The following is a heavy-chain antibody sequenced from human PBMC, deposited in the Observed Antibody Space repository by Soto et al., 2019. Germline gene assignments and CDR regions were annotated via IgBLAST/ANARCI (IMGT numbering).Heavy chain of an antibody. CDR3: ARGYSSSSWRVFDY. V-gene: IGHV1-2*02. CDR1: GYTFSGYF. D-gene: IGHD6-13*01. Sequence: QVQLVQSGADVKKPGASVKVSCKTSGYTFSGYFMHWLRQAPGQGLEWMGWMNPNSGGTDYAQNFKGRVSMNWDTSISTAYMELSRLRSDDTAIYYCARGYSSSSWRVFDYWGQGTLVTVSS. CDR2: MNPNSGGT. J-gene: IGHJ4*02.